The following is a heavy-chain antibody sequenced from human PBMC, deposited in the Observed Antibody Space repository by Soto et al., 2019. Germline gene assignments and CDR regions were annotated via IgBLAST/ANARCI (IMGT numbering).Heavy chain of an antibody. D-gene: IGHD3-16*01. CDR2: ISSTGTNI. CDR3: AGGTGGVDS. V-gene: IGHV3-11*01. J-gene: IGHJ5*01. Sequence: QVQLVESGGGLVKPGGSLRLSCAASGFTFSDYYMSWIRQAPGKGLEWASYISSTGTNIYYAASVKGRFTISRDNAKNSLYLHMNSLRVEDTDVYYCAGGTGGVDSWSQGTLVTVSS. CDR1: GFTFSDYY.